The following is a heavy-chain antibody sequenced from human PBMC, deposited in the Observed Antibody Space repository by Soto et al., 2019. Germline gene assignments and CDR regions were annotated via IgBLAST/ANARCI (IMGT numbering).Heavy chain of an antibody. CDR2: ISSNGGST. V-gene: IGHV3-64*04. J-gene: IGHJ4*02. D-gene: IGHD3-22*01. CDR1: GFTFSSYA. CDR3: AKNPGYYYDSTGYHFDY. Sequence: GGSLRLSCSASGFTFSSYAMHWVRQAPGKGLEYVSAISSNGGSTYYADSVKGRFTISRDNSKNTLYLQMNSLRAEDTAVYYCAKNPGYYYDSTGYHFDYWGQGTLVTVSS.